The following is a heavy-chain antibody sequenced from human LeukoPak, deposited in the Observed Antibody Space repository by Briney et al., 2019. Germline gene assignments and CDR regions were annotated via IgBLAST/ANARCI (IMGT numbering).Heavy chain of an antibody. D-gene: IGHD6-19*01. J-gene: IGHJ4*02. Sequence: GRSLRLSCAASGFTFRSYGMHWVRQAPGKGLEGVAVISYDGSNKYYADSVKGRFTISRDNSKNTLYLQMNSLRTEDTAVYYCAKDPRSSGWYLGGDYWGQGTLVTVSS. V-gene: IGHV3-30*18. CDR3: AKDPRSSGWYLGGDY. CDR1: GFTFRSYG. CDR2: ISYDGSNK.